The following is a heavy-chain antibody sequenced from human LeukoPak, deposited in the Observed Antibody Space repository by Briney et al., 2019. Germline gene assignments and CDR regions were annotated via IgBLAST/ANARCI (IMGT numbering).Heavy chain of an antibody. V-gene: IGHV3-9*01. Sequence: PGRSLRLSCAASGFTFDDYAMHWVRQAPGKGLEWVSGISWNSGSIGYADSVKGRFTISRDNAKNSLYLQMNSLRAEDTALYYCAKVSSSSPVQAFDIWGQGTMVTVSS. D-gene: IGHD6-13*01. CDR1: GFTFDDYA. CDR2: ISWNSGSI. CDR3: AKVSSSSPVQAFDI. J-gene: IGHJ3*02.